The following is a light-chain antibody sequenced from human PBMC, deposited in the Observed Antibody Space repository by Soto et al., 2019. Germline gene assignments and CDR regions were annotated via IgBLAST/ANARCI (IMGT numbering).Light chain of an antibody. CDR3: QQYGSSLFT. CDR1: QSVSSKY. V-gene: IGKV3-20*01. J-gene: IGKJ3*01. Sequence: DIVLTQSPGTLSLSPGERATLSCRASQSVSSKYLSWYQQKPGQAPRVLIYGTSIRDSGVPERFSGGGSGTDFTLTITRLEPEDFAVYYCQQYGSSLFTFGPWTKVDFK. CDR2: GTS.